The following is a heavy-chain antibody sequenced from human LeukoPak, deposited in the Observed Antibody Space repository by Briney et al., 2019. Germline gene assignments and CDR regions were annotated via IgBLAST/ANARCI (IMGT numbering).Heavy chain of an antibody. CDR1: GFTFSNYW. V-gene: IGHV3-7*01. Sequence: PGGSLRLSCAASGFTFSNYWMTWVRQAPGKGLEWVANIKPDGSVGYYVDSVRGRFIISRDNAGNSLYLQMNSLGDEDTAVYYCVRAGWELDYWGQGTPVIVSS. D-gene: IGHD4-23*01. CDR3: VRAGWELDY. CDR2: IKPDGSVG. J-gene: IGHJ4*02.